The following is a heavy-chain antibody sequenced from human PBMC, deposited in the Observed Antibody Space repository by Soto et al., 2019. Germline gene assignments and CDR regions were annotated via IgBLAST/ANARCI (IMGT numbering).Heavy chain of an antibody. Sequence: QVQLVESGGGVVQPGRSLRLSCAASGFTFSSYGMHWVRQAPGKGLEWVAVIWYDGSNKYYADSVKGRFTISRDNSKNTLYLQMNSLGAEDTAVYYCAREFSSGWYRYGMDVWGQGTTVTVSS. CDR3: AREFSSGWYRYGMDV. CDR2: IWYDGSNK. D-gene: IGHD6-19*01. V-gene: IGHV3-33*01. J-gene: IGHJ6*02. CDR1: GFTFSSYG.